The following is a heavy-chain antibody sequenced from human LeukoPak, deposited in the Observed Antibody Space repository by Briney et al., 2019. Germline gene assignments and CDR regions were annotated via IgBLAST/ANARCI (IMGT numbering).Heavy chain of an antibody. Sequence: GGSLRLSCAASGFTFSSYSMNWVRQAPGKGLEWVSSISSSSSYIYYADSVKGRFTISRDNSKNTLYLQMNSLRAEDTAVYYCAKNEWLVMGYYMDVWGEGTTVTISS. CDR1: GFTFSSYS. D-gene: IGHD6-19*01. J-gene: IGHJ6*03. CDR3: AKNEWLVMGYYMDV. V-gene: IGHV3-21*01. CDR2: ISSSSSYI.